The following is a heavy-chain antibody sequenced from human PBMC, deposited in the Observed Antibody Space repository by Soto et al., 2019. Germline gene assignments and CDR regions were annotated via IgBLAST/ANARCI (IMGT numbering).Heavy chain of an antibody. Sequence: GGSLRLSCAASGFTFSSYAMSWVRQAPGKGLEWVSAISGSGGSTYYADSVKGRFTISRDNSKNTLYLQMNSLRAEDTAVYYCAPEVGYDFWSGYYTEYFQHWGQGTLVTVSS. CDR3: APEVGYDFWSGYYTEYFQH. CDR2: ISGSGGST. CDR1: GFTFSSYA. D-gene: IGHD3-3*01. V-gene: IGHV3-23*01. J-gene: IGHJ1*01.